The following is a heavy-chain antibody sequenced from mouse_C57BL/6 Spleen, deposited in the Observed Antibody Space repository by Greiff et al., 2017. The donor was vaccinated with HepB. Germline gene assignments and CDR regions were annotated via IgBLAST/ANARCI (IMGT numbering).Heavy chain of an antibody. V-gene: IGHV5-9-1*02. CDR1: GFTFSSYA. D-gene: IGHD6-5*01. Sequence: DVQLVESGAGLVKPGGSLKLSCAASGFTFSSYAMSWVRQTPEKRLEWVAYISSGGDYIYYADTVKGRFTISRDNARNTLYLQMSHLKSEDTAVYYCTRQAYVLNFDVWGTGTTVTVSS. J-gene: IGHJ1*03. CDR2: ISSGGDYI. CDR3: TRQAYVLNFDV.